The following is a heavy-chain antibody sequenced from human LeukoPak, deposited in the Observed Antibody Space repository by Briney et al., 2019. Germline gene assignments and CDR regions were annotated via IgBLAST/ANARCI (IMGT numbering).Heavy chain of an antibody. D-gene: IGHD3-10*01. CDR2: IRYDGSNK. V-gene: IGHV3-30*02. CDR3: ATELWFGELNAFDI. CDR1: GFTFSGSA. Sequence: GGSLRLSCAASGFTFSGSAMHWVRQAPGKGLEWVAFIRYDGSNKYYADSVKGRFTISRDNSKNTLYLQMNSLRAEDTAVYYCATELWFGELNAFDIWGQGTMVTVSS. J-gene: IGHJ3*02.